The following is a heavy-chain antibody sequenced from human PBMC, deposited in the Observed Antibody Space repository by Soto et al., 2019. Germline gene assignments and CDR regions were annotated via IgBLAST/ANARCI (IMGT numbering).Heavy chain of an antibody. Sequence: PSETLSLTCTVSGVSTTSYYWSWIRQSAKRGLEWIGRIYHTGSINYNPSFQSRVTLSVDTSKNQVALKLTSVTAADTATYFCAGDMRVFGGIDVWGQGTPVTVYS. CDR3: AGDMRVFGGIDV. D-gene: IGHD3-3*01. CDR2: IYHTGSI. V-gene: IGHV4-4*07. CDR1: GVSTTSYY. J-gene: IGHJ6*02.